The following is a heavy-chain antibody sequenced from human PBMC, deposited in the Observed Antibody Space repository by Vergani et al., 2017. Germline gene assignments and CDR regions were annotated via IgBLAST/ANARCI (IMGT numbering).Heavy chain of an antibody. CDR2: IYVKGNR. D-gene: IGHD2-21*01. CDR1: GGPLDIHSQT. V-gene: IGHV4-61*02. CDR3: VRVLHTSYILGAFDI. J-gene: IGHJ3*02. Sequence: QAQLQESGPRLVKPSQTLSLICSFSGGPLDIHSQTWGWIRQPAGEGLEWIGLIYVKGNRNFSPSLESRVTMSADASRGRFSLNLRSVTTSDTAVYYCVRVLHTSYILGAFDIWGQGIKVTVSS.